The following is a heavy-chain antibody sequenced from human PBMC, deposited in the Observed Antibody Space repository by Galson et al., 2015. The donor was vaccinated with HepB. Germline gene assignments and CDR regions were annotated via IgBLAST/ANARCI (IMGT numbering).Heavy chain of an antibody. J-gene: IGHJ4*02. CDR3: AREGAAYCGGDCYVGTFDY. CDR2: IIPILGIA. D-gene: IGHD2-21*02. V-gene: IGHV1-69*04. Sequence: SVKVSCKASGGTFSSYTISWVRQAPGQGLEWMGRIIPILGIANCAQKFQGRVTIAADKSTSTAYMELSSLRSEDTAVYYCAREGAAYCGGDCYVGTFDYWGQGTLVTVSS. CDR1: GGTFSSYT.